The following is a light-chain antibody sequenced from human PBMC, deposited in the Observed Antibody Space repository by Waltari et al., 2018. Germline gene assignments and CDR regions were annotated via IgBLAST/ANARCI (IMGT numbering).Light chain of an antibody. CDR2: EDH. Sequence: FMLNQPHSVSESPGKTITISCTRSRGSIDDKFVKWYQQRPGSAPTTVIYEDHQRPSGVPDRFSGSFDRSSNSASLTISGLKTEDEAEYYCQSYDGSGSWVFGGGTKLTVL. CDR1: RGSIDDKF. V-gene: IGLV6-57*04. J-gene: IGLJ3*02. CDR3: QSYDGSGSWV.